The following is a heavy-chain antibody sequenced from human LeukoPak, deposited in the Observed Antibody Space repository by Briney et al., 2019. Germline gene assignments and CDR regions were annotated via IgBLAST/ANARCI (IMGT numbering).Heavy chain of an antibody. CDR3: VRDYNWGFDY. CDR2: ISGSADTA. V-gene: IGHV3-48*03. Sequence: GGSLRLSCAASGFTFSTYEINWVRQAPGKGLEWLSYISGSADTAYYADSVKGRFTMSRDNSKNNVYLQMYSLRVEDTSIYYCVRDYNWGFDYWGQGTVVTVSS. CDR1: GFTFSTYE. J-gene: IGHJ4*02. D-gene: IGHD1-1*01.